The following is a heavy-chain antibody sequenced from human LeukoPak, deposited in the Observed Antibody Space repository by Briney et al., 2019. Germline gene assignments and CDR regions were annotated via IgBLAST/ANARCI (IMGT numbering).Heavy chain of an antibody. D-gene: IGHD2-15*01. J-gene: IGHJ6*03. Sequence: PSETLSHTXAVYGGSFSGYYWSWIRQPPGKGLEWIGEINHSGSTNYNPSLKSRVAISVDTSKNKFSLKLSSVTAADTAVYYCARGQIVVVVAGPYYYYYMDVWGKGTTVPVSS. V-gene: IGHV4-34*01. CDR2: INHSGST. CDR1: GGSFSGYY. CDR3: ARGQIVVVVAGPYYYYYMDV.